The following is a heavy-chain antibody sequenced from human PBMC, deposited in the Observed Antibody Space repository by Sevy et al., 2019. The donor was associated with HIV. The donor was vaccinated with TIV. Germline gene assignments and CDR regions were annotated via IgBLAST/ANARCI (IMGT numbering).Heavy chain of an antibody. Sequence: GGSLRLSCAASGFTFISYAMSWVRQAPGKGLEWVSTISPSGGSTYYADSVKGRFTISRDNSKNTLYLQMNSLRAEDTAVYYCASLPNNYYDSSGSSGDDAFDIWGQGTMVTVSS. CDR3: ASLPNNYYDSSGSSGDDAFDI. CDR2: ISPSGGST. J-gene: IGHJ3*02. V-gene: IGHV3-23*01. CDR1: GFTFISYA. D-gene: IGHD3-22*01.